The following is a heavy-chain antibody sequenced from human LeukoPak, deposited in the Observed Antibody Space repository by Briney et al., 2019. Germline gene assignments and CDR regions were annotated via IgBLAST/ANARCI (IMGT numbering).Heavy chain of an antibody. J-gene: IGHJ2*01. V-gene: IGHV6-1*01. CDR3: ARERDGYNYVELWCFDL. D-gene: IGHD5-24*01. CDR1: GDSVSSNSAA. CDR2: TYYRSKWYT. Sequence: SQTLSLTCAVSGDSVSSNSAAWNWIRQSPSRGLEWLGRTYYRSKWYTDYAVSVKSRITINPGTSKNQFSLQLNSVTPEDTAVYYCARERDGYNYVELWCFDLWGRGTLVTVSS.